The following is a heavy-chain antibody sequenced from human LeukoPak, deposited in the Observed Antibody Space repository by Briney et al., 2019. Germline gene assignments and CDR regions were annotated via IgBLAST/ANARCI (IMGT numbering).Heavy chain of an antibody. J-gene: IGHJ3*01. CDR3: AHFRGGAFDF. V-gene: IGHV4-39*01. CDR1: GGSISSSSFY. CDR2: IYYSGST. D-gene: IGHD3-16*01. Sequence: SETLSLTCTVSGGSISSSSFYWGWIRQPPGKGLEWIGSIYYSGSTYYNPSLKSRVTISVDTSKNESSLRLSSVTAADTAVYYCAHFRGGAFDFWGRGTMVTVSS.